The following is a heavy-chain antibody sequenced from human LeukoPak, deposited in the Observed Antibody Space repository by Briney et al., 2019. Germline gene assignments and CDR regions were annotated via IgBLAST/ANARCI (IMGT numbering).Heavy chain of an antibody. CDR3: AKWVRRTDVDY. Sequence: GGSLRLSCAASGFTFSSYAMSWVRQAPGKGVEWGSAISGSGGSTYYADSVKGRFTISRDNSKNTLYLQMNSLRAEDTAVYYCAKWVRRTDVDYWGQGTLVTVSS. D-gene: IGHD1-1*01. CDR2: ISGSGGST. V-gene: IGHV3-23*01. J-gene: IGHJ4*02. CDR1: GFTFSSYA.